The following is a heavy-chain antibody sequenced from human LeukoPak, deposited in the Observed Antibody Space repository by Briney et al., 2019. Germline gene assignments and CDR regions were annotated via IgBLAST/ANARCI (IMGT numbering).Heavy chain of an antibody. CDR1: GGSFSGYY. Sequence: SETLSLTCAVYGGSFSGYYWSWIRQPPGKGLEWIGEINHSGSTNYNPSLKSRVTISVDTSKNQFSLKLSSVTAADTAVYYCARDVRNCSGSSCYYYFDYWGQGTLVTVSS. CDR2: INHSGST. D-gene: IGHD2-15*01. J-gene: IGHJ4*02. V-gene: IGHV4-34*01. CDR3: ARDVRNCSGSSCYYYFDY.